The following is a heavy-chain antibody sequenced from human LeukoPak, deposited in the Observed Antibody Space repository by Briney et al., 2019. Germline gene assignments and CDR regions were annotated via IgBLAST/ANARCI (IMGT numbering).Heavy chain of an antibody. CDR2: ISYDESNI. CDR3: ARARRWLQLDFDR. Sequence: GGSLRLSCAASGFTFSSYAMHWVRQAPGKGLEWVALISYDESNIYYADSVKGRFTISRDNSKNTLFLQMNSLRVEDTAVYHCARARRWLQLDFDRWGQGTLVTVSS. V-gene: IGHV3-30*04. CDR1: GFTFSSYA. D-gene: IGHD5-24*01. J-gene: IGHJ4*02.